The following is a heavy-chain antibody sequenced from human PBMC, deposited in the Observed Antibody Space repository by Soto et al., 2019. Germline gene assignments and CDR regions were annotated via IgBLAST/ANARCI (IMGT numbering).Heavy chain of an antibody. D-gene: IGHD3-9*01. J-gene: IGHJ4*02. CDR3: AKVRQRFLDILTGATNFDS. CDR2: ISSDGDLR. Sequence: EVHLLGSGGDLVKPGGSLRLSCRVSGFTFTNFALSWFRQIPVKGLEWVSTISSDGDLRHYPESVKGRFTISRDNSKSSLFLQMNSLRAEDTALYFCAKVRQRFLDILTGATNFDSWGQGTLVTVSS. V-gene: IGHV3-23*01. CDR1: GFTFTNFA.